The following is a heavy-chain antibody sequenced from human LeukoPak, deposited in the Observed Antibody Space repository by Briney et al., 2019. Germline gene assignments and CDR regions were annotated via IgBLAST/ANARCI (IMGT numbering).Heavy chain of an antibody. CDR3: AKDPLGRFVL. CDR2: ISGGRT. J-gene: IGHJ5*02. Sequence: GGSLRLSCAASGFTFNNYGMSWVRQAPGKGLEWVSTISGGRTYYADSVKGRFTISRDNSKNTLYLQMNRLGAEDTAVYYCAKDPLGRFVLWGQGTLVTVSS. D-gene: IGHD1-14*01. V-gene: IGHV3-23*01. CDR1: GFTFNNYG.